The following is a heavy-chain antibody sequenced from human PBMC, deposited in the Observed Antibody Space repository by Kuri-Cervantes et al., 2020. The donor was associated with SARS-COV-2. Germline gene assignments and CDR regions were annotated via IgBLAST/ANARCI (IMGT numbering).Heavy chain of an antibody. D-gene: IGHD3-22*01. V-gene: IGHV4-59*01. Sequence: GSLRLSCTVSGGSISSYYWSWIRQPPGKGLEWIGYIYYSGSTNYNPSLKSRVTISVDTSKNQFSLKLSSVTAADTAVYYCAAEVAYYDSSGRQNWFDPWGQGTLVTVSS. CDR2: IYYSGST. CDR3: AAEVAYYDSSGRQNWFDP. CDR1: GGSISSYY. J-gene: IGHJ5*02.